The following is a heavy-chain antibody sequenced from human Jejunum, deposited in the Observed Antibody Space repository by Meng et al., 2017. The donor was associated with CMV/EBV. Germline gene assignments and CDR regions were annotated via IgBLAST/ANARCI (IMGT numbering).Heavy chain of an antibody. J-gene: IGHJ4*02. CDR3: ATGYRSSYEY. V-gene: IGHV3-74*01. CDR2: INSDGSST. CDR1: GFSFTSLW. D-gene: IGHD5-18*01. Sequence: ISCAASGFSFTSLWMHWVRQAPGKGLVWVSRINSDGSSTIYADSVKGRFTISRDNAKNTLHLQMNSLRTEDTAVYYCATGYRSSYEYWGQGILVTVSS.